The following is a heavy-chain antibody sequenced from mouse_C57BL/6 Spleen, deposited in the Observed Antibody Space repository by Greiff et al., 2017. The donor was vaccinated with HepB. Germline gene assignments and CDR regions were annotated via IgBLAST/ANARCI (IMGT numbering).Heavy chain of an antibody. D-gene: IGHD1-1*01. J-gene: IGHJ1*03. CDR3: ANYGSSYGYFDV. CDR1: GYTFTSYW. CDR2: IDPSDSET. V-gene: IGHV1-52*01. Sequence: QVHVKQPGAELVRPGSSVKLSCKASGYTFTSYWMHWVKQRPIQGLEWIGNIDPSDSETHYNQKFKDKATLTVDISSSTAYMQLSSLTSEDSAVYYCANYGSSYGYFDVWGTGTTVTVSS.